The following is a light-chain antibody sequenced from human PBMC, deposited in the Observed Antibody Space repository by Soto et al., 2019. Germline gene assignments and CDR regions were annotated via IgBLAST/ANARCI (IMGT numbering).Light chain of an antibody. CDR2: GVS. V-gene: IGKV3-20*01. Sequence: EIVLTQSPGTLSLSPGERATLSCRASQSVNSNYLAWYQQKPGQAPRLLIYGVSSRATGIPDRFSGSGSGTDFTLTISRLEPEDSAVYYCQQYGSSRTFGQGTKVEI. CDR1: QSVNSNY. CDR3: QQYGSSRT. J-gene: IGKJ1*01.